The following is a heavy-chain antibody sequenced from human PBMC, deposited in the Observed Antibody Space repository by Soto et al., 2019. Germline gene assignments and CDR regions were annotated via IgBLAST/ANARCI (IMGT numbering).Heavy chain of an antibody. CDR1: GYTFTSYA. V-gene: IGHV1-3*01. CDR3: ARDAGGSGLNYYGMDV. J-gene: IGHJ6*02. D-gene: IGHD3-10*01. CDR2: INAGNGNT. Sequence: ASVKVSCKASGYTFTSYAMHWVRQAPGQRLEWMGWINAGNGNTKYSQKLQGRVTITRDTSASTAYMELSSLRSEDTAVYYFARDAGGSGLNYYGMDVGGQGTTVTVPS.